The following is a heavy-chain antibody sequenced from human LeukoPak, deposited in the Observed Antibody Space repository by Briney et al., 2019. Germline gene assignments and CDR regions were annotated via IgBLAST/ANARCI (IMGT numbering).Heavy chain of an antibody. J-gene: IGHJ3*02. Sequence: ASVKVSCKASGGTFSSYAISWVRQAPGQGLEWMGAIIPIFGTANYAQKFQGRVTITTDESTSTAYMELSSLRSEDTAVYYCARDLGVVVVPAPGAFDIWGQGTMVTVSS. CDR3: ARDLGVVVVPAPGAFDI. V-gene: IGHV1-69*05. D-gene: IGHD2-2*01. CDR1: GGTFSSYA. CDR2: IIPIFGTA.